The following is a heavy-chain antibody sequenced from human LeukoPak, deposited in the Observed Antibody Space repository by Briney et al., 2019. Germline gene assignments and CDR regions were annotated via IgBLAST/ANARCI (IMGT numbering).Heavy chain of an antibody. CDR1: GGSISSPY. CDR2: IYYSGST. CDR3: AREREVDFWSGYSLNWFDP. D-gene: IGHD3-3*01. V-gene: IGHV4-59*11. Sequence: PSETLSLTCTVSGGSISSPYWSWIRQPPGKGLEWFGYIYYSGSTNYNPSLKSRVTITVDTSKNQFSLKLISVTAADTAVYYCAREREVDFWSGYSLNWFDPWGQGTLVTVSS. J-gene: IGHJ5*02.